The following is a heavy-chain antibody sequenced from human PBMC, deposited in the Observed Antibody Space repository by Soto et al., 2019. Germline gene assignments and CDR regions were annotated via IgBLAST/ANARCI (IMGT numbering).Heavy chain of an antibody. D-gene: IGHD3-10*01. J-gene: IGHJ6*02. Sequence: PGWSLRLSCSASGFTFGTYAMHWVRQAPGKGLEYISAISSSGDRTYYADSVKGRFTTSRDNSMNTLFLQLSSLRNDDTAVYYCVKDSGYYSGSGSLVYGMDVWGQGTTVTVSS. CDR3: VKDSGYYSGSGSLVYGMDV. CDR1: GFTFGTYA. CDR2: ISSSGDRT. V-gene: IGHV3-64D*06.